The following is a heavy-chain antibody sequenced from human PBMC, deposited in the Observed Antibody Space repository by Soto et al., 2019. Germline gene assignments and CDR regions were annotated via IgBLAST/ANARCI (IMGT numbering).Heavy chain of an antibody. CDR3: ARESPDSSGYVSDY. V-gene: IGHV1-8*01. CDR2: MNPNSGNT. J-gene: IGHJ4*02. Sequence: QVQLVQSGAEVKKPGASVKVSCKASGYTFTSYDINWVRQATGQGLEWMGWMNPNSGNTGYAQKFQGRDTRTRNTSISTAYMELSSLRSEDTAVYYCARESPDSSGYVSDYWGQGTLVTVSS. D-gene: IGHD3-22*01. CDR1: GYTFTSYD.